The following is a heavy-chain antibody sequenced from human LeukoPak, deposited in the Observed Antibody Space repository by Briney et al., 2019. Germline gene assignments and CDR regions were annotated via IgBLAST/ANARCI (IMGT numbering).Heavy chain of an antibody. CDR2: IYYSGST. CDR3: AREGGEYCSSTSCYRDNWFDP. Sequence: PSETLSLTCTVSGGSISSHYWSWIRQPPGKGLEWIGYIYYSGSTNYNPSLKSRVTISVDTSKNQFSLKLSSVTAADTAVYYCAREGGEYCSSTSCYRDNWFDPWGQGTLVTVSS. CDR1: GGSISSHY. J-gene: IGHJ5*02. D-gene: IGHD2-2*02. V-gene: IGHV4-59*11.